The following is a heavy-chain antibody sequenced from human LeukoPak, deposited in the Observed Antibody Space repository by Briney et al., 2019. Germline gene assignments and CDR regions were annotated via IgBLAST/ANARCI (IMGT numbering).Heavy chain of an antibody. V-gene: IGHV4-39*07. CDR1: GGSISSSIYY. CDR2: IFYSGST. CDR3: AKEVVGP. D-gene: IGHD1-26*01. Sequence: SETLSLTCTVSGGSISSSIYYWGWIRQPPGKGLEWIGSIFYSGSTYYNSSLKSRVIISVDTSKNQLSLKLTSVTAADTAVYYCAKEVVGPWGQGTLVTVSS. J-gene: IGHJ5*02.